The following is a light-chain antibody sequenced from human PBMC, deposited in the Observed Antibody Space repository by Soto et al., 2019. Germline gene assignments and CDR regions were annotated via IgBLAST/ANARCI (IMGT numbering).Light chain of an antibody. CDR2: DVS. V-gene: IGLV2-11*01. Sequence: QSVLTQPRSVSGSPGQSFTISCTGTSSDVGGYNYVSWYQQHPGKAPKLMIYDVSKRPSGVPDRFSGSKSGNTASLTISGLQAEDEADYSCCSYAGSSPVVFGGGTKVTVL. CDR3: CSYAGSSPVV. J-gene: IGLJ2*01. CDR1: SSDVGGYNY.